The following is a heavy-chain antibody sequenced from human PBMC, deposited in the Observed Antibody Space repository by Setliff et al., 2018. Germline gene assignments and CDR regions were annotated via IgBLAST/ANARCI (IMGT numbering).Heavy chain of an antibody. D-gene: IGHD4-17*01. CDR3: AKDRVPDGYWDFDY. V-gene: IGHV3-NL1*01. CDR1: GFNFSSYG. J-gene: IGHJ4*02. Sequence: ASVKVSCAASGFNFSSYGMHWVRQAPGKGLECVSGMYGVGATFYADSVKGRFTISRDISENTLYLQMNSLRPEDTAVYYCAKDRVPDGYWDFDYWGQGILVTVSS. CDR2: MYGVGAT.